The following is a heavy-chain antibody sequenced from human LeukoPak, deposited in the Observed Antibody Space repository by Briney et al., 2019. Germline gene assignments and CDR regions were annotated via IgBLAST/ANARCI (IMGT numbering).Heavy chain of an antibody. CDR2: IYASGNT. Sequence: SETLSLTCTVSGGSISSYYWSWIRQPPGKGLEWIGYIYASGNTDYNPSPKSRVTISVDTSKKQSSLNLRSAAAADRAVLYLTRPYGDYPNWFDPWGQGTLVTVSS. D-gene: IGHD4-17*01. V-gene: IGHV4-4*09. J-gene: IGHJ5*02. CDR1: GGSISSYY. CDR3: TRPYGDYPNWFDP.